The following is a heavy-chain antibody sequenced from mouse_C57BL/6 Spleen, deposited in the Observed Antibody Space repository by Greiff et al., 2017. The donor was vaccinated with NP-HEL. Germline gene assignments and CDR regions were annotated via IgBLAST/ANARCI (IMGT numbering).Heavy chain of an antibody. CDR1: GFSLTSYG. D-gene: IGHD2-2*01. J-gene: IGHJ4*01. V-gene: IGHV2-5*01. Sequence: VQLVESGPGLVQPSQSLSITCTVSGFSLTSYGVHWVRQSPGKGLEWLGVIWRGGSTDYNAAFMSRLSITKDNSKSQVIFNMNSLQADDTAIYYWAKIYSYYGYDYAMDYWGQGTSVTVSS. CDR3: AKIYSYYGYDYAMDY. CDR2: IWRGGST.